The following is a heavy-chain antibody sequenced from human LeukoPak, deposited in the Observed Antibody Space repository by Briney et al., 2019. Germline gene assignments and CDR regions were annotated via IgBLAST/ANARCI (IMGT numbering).Heavy chain of an antibody. D-gene: IGHD5-24*01. CDR2: INIDGSET. J-gene: IGHJ4*02. Sequence: QPGGSLRLSCVASGFTFSRSWMHWVRQAPGKGLEWVSRINIDGSETTYADSGKGRFTFSRDNAKSTMYLQMNSLRADDTAVYYCARDRGDGYTAFDYCGQGTLVTVSS. V-gene: IGHV3-74*01. CDR3: ARDRGDGYTAFDY. CDR1: GFTFSRSW.